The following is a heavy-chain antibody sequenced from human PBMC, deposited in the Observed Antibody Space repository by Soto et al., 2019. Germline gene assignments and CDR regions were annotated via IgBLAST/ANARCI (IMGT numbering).Heavy chain of an antibody. V-gene: IGHV4-31*01. CDR3: ARRDRGYIHGPPHYYYGLDV. J-gene: IGHJ6*02. CDR2: VDYSGST. D-gene: IGHD5-18*01. Sequence: QVQLQETGPGLLKPSQTLSLTCSVSGAYISSGGYYWCWIRQLPRRGLEWIWDVDYSGSTNYNPSLKRQITISVDTSKNPFSLRLTSVTAAETAVYYCARRDRGYIHGPPHYYYGLDVWGQGTTVTVSS. CDR1: GAYISSGGYY.